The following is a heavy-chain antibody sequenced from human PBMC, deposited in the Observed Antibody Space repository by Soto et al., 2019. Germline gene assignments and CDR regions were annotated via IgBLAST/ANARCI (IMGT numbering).Heavy chain of an antibody. CDR2: ISYDGSNK. Sequence: QVQLVESGGGVVQPGRSLRLSCAASGFTFSSYGMHWVRQAPGKGLEWVAVISYDGSNKYYADSVKGRFTISRDNSKNTLYLQMNSLRAEDTAVYYCAKLGYSSGGPRANDAFDIWGQGTMVTVSS. J-gene: IGHJ3*02. CDR1: GFTFSSYG. CDR3: AKLGYSSGGPRANDAFDI. V-gene: IGHV3-30*18. D-gene: IGHD6-19*01.